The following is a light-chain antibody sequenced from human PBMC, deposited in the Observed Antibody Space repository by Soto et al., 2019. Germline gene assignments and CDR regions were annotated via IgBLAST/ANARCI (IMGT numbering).Light chain of an antibody. CDR2: EVS. J-gene: IGLJ1*01. CDR3: SSYTSSSTREV. Sequence: QSALTQPASVPGSPGQSITISCTGTSSDVGAYDYVSWYQQHPDKAPKLMIYEVSNRPSGVSNRFSGSKSVNTATLTISGLQAEDEADYYCSSYTSSSTREVFGTGTKVTVL. CDR1: SSDVGAYDY. V-gene: IGLV2-14*03.